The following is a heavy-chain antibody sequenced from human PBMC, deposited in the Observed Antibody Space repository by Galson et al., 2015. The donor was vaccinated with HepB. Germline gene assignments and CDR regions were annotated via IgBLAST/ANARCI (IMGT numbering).Heavy chain of an antibody. CDR1: GFTFSSYA. Sequence: SLRLSCAASGFTFSSYAMHWVRQAPGKGLEWVAVISYDGSNKYYADSVKGRFTISRDNSKNTLYLQMNSLRAEDTAVYYCARVWARQQLVPGYFQHWGQGTLVTVSS. CDR3: ARVWARQQLVPGYFQH. D-gene: IGHD6-13*01. J-gene: IGHJ1*01. CDR2: ISYDGSNK. V-gene: IGHV3-30-3*01.